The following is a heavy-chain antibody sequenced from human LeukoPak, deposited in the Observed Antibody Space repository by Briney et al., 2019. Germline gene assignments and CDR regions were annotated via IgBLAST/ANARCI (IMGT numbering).Heavy chain of an antibody. CDR1: GGSISSGDYY. CDR3: ARETYCAADCYSGFDF. CDR2: IYYIGST. D-gene: IGHD2-21*02. Sequence: PSETLSLTCTVSGGSISSGDYYWSWIRQPPGKGLEWIGYIYYIGSTNYNPSLKSRVTISVDTSKNQFSLKLSSVTAADTAVYYCARETYCAADCYSGFDFWGQGTLVTVSS. V-gene: IGHV4-61*08. J-gene: IGHJ4*02.